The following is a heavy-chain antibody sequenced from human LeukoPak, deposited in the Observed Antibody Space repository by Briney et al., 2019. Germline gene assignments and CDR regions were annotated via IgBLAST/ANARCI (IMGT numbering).Heavy chain of an antibody. D-gene: IGHD3-16*01. CDR2: IDPSGGST. CDR3: ARDQPRGNYDYWFDP. Sequence: ASVKVSCKASGYTFTTYYMHWVRQAPGQGLEWLGVIDPSGGSTTYAQKFQGRVTLTRDMSTSTFYMDLSGLRSGDTAIYYCARDQPRGNYDYWFDPWGQGTLVTVSS. CDR1: GYTFTTYY. V-gene: IGHV1-46*01. J-gene: IGHJ5*02.